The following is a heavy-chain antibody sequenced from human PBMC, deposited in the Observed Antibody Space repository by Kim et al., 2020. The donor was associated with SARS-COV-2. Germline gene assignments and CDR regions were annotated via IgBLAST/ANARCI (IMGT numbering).Heavy chain of an antibody. CDR1: GFTFDDYA. Sequence: GGSLRLSCAASGFTFDDYAMHWVRQAPGKGLEWVSGISWNSGSIGYVDSVKGRFTISRDNAKNSLYLQMNSLRAEDTALYYCAKDFSSGWRPGYYFDYWG. J-gene: IGHJ4*01. V-gene: IGHV3-9*01. CDR2: ISWNSGSI. D-gene: IGHD6-19*01. CDR3: AKDFSSGWRPGYYFDY.